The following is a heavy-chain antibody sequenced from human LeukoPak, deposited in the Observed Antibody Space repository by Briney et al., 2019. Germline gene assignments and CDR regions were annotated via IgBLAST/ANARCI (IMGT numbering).Heavy chain of an antibody. V-gene: IGHV3-53*01. J-gene: IGHJ4*02. CDR3: AKDGAAGEFDY. D-gene: IGHD6-13*01. CDR1: GFTVSNNY. CDR2: VYSGGTT. Sequence: GGSLRLSCAASGFTVSNNYMSWVRQAPGKGLEWVSVVYSGGTTYYADSVQGRFTISRDNSKNTLYLQMNSLRAEDTAVYYCAKDGAAGEFDYWGQGTLVTVSS.